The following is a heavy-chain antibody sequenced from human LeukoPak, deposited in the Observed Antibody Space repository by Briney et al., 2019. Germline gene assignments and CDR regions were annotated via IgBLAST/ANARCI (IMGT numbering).Heavy chain of an antibody. CDR3: ARLNIVVVPAAINPLYYYGMDV. J-gene: IGHJ6*04. D-gene: IGHD2-2*01. Sequence: SETLSLTCAVYGGSFSGYYWSWIRQPPGKGREWIGEINHSGSTNYNPSLKSRVTISVDTSKNQFSLKLSSVTAADTAVYYCARLNIVVVPAAINPLYYYGMDVWGKGTTVTVSS. CDR1: GGSFSGYY. CDR2: INHSGST. V-gene: IGHV4-34*01.